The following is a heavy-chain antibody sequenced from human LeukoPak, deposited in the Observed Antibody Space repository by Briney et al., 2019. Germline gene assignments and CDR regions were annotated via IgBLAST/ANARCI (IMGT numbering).Heavy chain of an antibody. V-gene: IGHV3-30-3*01. J-gene: IGHJ4*02. CDR3: AREPYSSGWYFSYYFDY. Sequence: GGSLILSCAASGFTFSNYAMHWVRQAPGKGLEWVAVISYDGSNKYYADSVKGRFTISRDNSKNTLYLQMNSLRVEDTAVYYCAREPYSSGWYFSYYFDYWGQGTLVTVSS. CDR2: ISYDGSNK. CDR1: GFTFSNYA. D-gene: IGHD6-19*01.